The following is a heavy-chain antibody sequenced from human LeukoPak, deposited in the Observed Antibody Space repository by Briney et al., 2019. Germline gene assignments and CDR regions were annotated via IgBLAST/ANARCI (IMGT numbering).Heavy chain of an antibody. CDR2: IKQDGSEK. D-gene: IGHD3-9*01. J-gene: IGHJ4*02. CDR1: GFTFRRYW. V-gene: IGHV3-7*01. Sequence: PGGSLRLSCAASGFTFRRYWMSWVRQAPEKGLEGVAKIKQDGSEKYYVDSVKGRFTISRDNAKNSLYLQMNSLRAEDTSVYSYARDDIPTYEYWGQGTPITVSS. CDR3: ARDDIPTYEY.